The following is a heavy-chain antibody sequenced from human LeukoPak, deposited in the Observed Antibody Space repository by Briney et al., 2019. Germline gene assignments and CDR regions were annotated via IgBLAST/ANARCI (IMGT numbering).Heavy chain of an antibody. D-gene: IGHD4-17*01. CDR3: AGKGATVTSSVSWFDP. Sequence: SETLSLTCTVSGGSISSGGYSWSWIRQPPGKGLEWIGYIYHSGSTYYNPSLKSRVTISVDRSKNQFSLKLSSVTAADTAVYYCAGKGATVTSSVSWFDPGGQGPRATVSP. CDR1: GGSISSGGYS. V-gene: IGHV4-30-2*01. J-gene: IGHJ5*02. CDR2: IYHSGST.